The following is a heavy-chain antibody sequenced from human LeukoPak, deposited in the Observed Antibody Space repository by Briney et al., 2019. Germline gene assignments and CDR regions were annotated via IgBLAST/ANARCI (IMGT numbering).Heavy chain of an antibody. D-gene: IGHD6-19*01. CDR3: ARGVAEDY. Sequence: GGSLRLSCIASGFTFGDYAMHWVRQAPGKGLEWVSSISSSSSYIYYADSVKGRFTISRDNAKNSLYLQMNSLRAEDTAVYYCARGVAEDYWGQGTLVTVSS. J-gene: IGHJ4*02. V-gene: IGHV3-21*01. CDR1: GFTFGDYA. CDR2: ISSSSSYI.